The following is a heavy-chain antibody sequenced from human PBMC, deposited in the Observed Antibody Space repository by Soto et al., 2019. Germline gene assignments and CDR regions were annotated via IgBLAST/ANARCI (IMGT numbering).Heavy chain of an antibody. CDR2: TYYRSKWYN. V-gene: IGHV6-1*01. CDR1: GDSVSSNSAA. CDR3: AREWSLRFLEWLSTSARNGMDV. J-gene: IGHJ6*02. D-gene: IGHD3-3*01. Sequence: PSQTLSLTCAISGDSVSSNSAAWNWTRQSPSRGLEWLGRTYYRSKWYNDYAVSVKSRITINPDTSKNQFSLQPNSVTPEDTAVYYCAREWSLRFLEWLSTSARNGMDVWGQGTTVTVSS.